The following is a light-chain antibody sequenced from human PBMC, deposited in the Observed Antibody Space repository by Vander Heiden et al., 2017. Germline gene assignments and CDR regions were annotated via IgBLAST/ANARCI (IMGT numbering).Light chain of an antibody. CDR1: QSISNY. J-gene: IGKJ2*01. CDR2: GAS. Sequence: DIQMPKSPSSLSASVGDRVTITCRASQSISNYLNWYQHKPGKAPNLLIYGASSLQSGVPSTFSGSGSGTDFTLTITSLQPEDFATYYCQQSYNSPYTFGQGTKLEIK. V-gene: IGKV1-39*01. CDR3: QQSYNSPYT.